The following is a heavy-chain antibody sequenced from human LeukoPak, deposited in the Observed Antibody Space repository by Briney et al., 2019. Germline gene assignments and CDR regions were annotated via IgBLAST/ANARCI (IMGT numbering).Heavy chain of an antibody. CDR2: IKQDGSET. D-gene: IGHD6-13*01. V-gene: IGHV3-7*05. J-gene: IGHJ6*02. Sequence: PGGSLLLSCTATGFTFSNYWMSWVRQTPEKGLEWVANIKQDGSETVYVDSVKGRFTISRDNAQSSLYLQMNSLRAEDTAVYYCARDPYSSSWSYGMDVCGQGTAVTVSS. CDR1: GFTFSNYW. CDR3: ARDPYSSSWSYGMDV.